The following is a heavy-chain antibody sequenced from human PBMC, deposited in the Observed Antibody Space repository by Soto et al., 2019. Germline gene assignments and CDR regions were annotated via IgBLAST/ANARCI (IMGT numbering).Heavy chain of an antibody. CDR1: GGSFSGYY. CDR2: INHSGST. J-gene: IGHJ6*02. Sequence: QVQLQQWGAGLLKPSETLSLTCAVSGGSFSGYYWNWIRQSPGKGLEWIGEINHSGSTHYNPSLKSRINMSADTSKNQFSLKLNSVTAADTSVYYYARRVLTGYHNYGLDVWGQGTTVTVSS. CDR3: ARRVLTGYHNYGLDV. D-gene: IGHD6-25*01. V-gene: IGHV4-34*01.